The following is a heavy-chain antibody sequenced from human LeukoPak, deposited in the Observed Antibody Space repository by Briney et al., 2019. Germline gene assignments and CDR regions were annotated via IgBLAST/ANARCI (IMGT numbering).Heavy chain of an antibody. V-gene: IGHV3-7*01. Sequence: GGSLRLSCAASGFTFSSYWMSWVRQAPGKGLEWVANIKRDGSEKYYVDSVKGRFTISRDNAKNSLYLQMNSLRAEDTAVYYCARKGGATTYGYYYYYMDVWGKGTTVTISS. CDR1: GFTFSSYW. D-gene: IGHD1-26*01. CDR2: IKRDGSEK. J-gene: IGHJ6*03. CDR3: ARKGGATTYGYYYYYMDV.